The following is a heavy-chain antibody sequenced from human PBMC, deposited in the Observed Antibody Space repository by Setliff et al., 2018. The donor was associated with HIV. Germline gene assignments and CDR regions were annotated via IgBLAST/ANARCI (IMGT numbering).Heavy chain of an antibody. Sequence: LRLSCVASGFRFSTYGMHWVRQSPGKGLVWISRISGDGTRTAYADSAKGRFTISRDNAANTLYLQVDGLRGEDSAVYYCVRDRIEGRTVFDTWGLGTLVTVSS. V-gene: IGHV3-74*01. CDR1: GFRFSTYG. D-gene: IGHD2-8*02. CDR2: ISGDGTRT. CDR3: VRDRIEGRTVFDT. J-gene: IGHJ4*02.